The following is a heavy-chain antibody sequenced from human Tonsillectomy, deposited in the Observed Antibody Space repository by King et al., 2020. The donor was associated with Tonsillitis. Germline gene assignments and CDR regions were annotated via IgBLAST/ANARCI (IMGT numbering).Heavy chain of an antibody. Sequence: VQLVESGGGLVQPGGSLRLSCAASGFTFSSYAMSWVRQAPGKGLEWVSAISGSGGSTYYADSVKGRFTISRDNSKNTLYLQMNSLRAEDTAVYYCAKERELGRSWYVTPACLFYSWGQGTLGTVSS. J-gene: IGHJ4*02. CDR1: GFTFSSYA. V-gene: IGHV3-23*04. D-gene: IGHD6-13*01. CDR2: ISGSGGST. CDR3: AKERELGRSWYVTPACLFYS.